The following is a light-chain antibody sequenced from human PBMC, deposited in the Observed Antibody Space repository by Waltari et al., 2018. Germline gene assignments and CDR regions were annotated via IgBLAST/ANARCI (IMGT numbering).Light chain of an antibody. V-gene: IGLV2-23*01. CDR3: CSYAGSSTLL. CDR2: EVS. J-gene: IGLJ1*01. CDR1: SSDVGSYNL. Sequence: QSALTQPASVSGSPGQSITISSTGTSSDVGSYNLVSWYQQHPGKAPKLMVYEVSKRPSGVSNRFAGSKSGNTASLTISGLQAEDEADYYCCSYAGSSTLLFGTGTKVTVL.